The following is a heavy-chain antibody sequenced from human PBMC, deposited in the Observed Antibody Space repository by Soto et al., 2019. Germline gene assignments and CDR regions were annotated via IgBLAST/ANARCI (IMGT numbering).Heavy chain of an antibody. V-gene: IGHV2-5*02. Sequence: QITLKESGPTLVKPTQTLTLTCTFSGFSLTTRGVGVGWIRQPPGKALEWLALIYLDDDEGYSPSLKSRLTITNDTSKKQVVLTMTNMDPLDTATYYCAHRPRGFSYHVDYWGQGTLVTVSS. CDR1: GFSLTTRGVG. CDR3: AHRPRGFSYHVDY. J-gene: IGHJ4*02. D-gene: IGHD5-18*01. CDR2: IYLDDDE.